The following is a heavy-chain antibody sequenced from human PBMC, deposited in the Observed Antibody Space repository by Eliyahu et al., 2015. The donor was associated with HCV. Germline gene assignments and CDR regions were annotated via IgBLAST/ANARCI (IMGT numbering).Heavy chain of an antibody. CDR1: GGSICSVDYY. J-gene: IGHJ5*02. Sequence: QVQLQESGPGLVKPSQTLSLTCTVSGGSICSVDYYXCWIRQPPGKGLEWIGYIYYSGSTYYNPSLKSRVTISVDTSKNQFSLKLSSVTAADTAVYYCARAPAPAYCGGDCLPTWFDPWGQGTLVTVSS. CDR2: IYYSGST. V-gene: IGHV4-30-4*01. D-gene: IGHD2-21*02. CDR3: ARAPAPAYCGGDCLPTWFDP.